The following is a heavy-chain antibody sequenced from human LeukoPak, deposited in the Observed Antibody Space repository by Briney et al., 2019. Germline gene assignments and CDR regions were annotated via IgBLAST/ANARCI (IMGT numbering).Heavy chain of an antibody. D-gene: IGHD5-18*01. J-gene: IGHJ4*02. CDR2: IYYSGST. CDR1: GGSVISYY. Sequence: SETLSLTWTVSGGSVISYYWSWIRQPPGKGLELIEYIYYSGSTNYNPSLKSRVTISVDTSKNQFSLKLSSVTAADTAVYYCARFREIQNYFDYWGQGILVTVSS. CDR3: ARFREIQNYFDY. V-gene: IGHV4-59*02.